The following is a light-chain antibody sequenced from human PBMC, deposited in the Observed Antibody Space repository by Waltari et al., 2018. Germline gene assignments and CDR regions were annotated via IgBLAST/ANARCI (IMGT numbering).Light chain of an antibody. CDR1: GSNIGNNF. J-gene: IGLJ2*01. Sequence: QSVLTQPPSVSAAAGQKVTISCSGSGSNIGNNFVSWYPQLPGTAPKLLIFDNNRRPSGVPDRFSGSKSGSSATLGIAGLQTGDEAEYYCGTWDSDLSVVFGGGTRLTVL. V-gene: IGLV1-51*01. CDR3: GTWDSDLSVV. CDR2: DNN.